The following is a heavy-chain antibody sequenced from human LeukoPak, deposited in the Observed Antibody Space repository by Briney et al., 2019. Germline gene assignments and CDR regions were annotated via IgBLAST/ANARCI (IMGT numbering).Heavy chain of an antibody. Sequence: SETLSLTCDVSGVSINTCCYYWTWIRQPPGKGLEWIGYKYYSGSTRYNSSLRSRLTISLDTSKNQFSLRLTSVTAADTAVYYCARGRSYGFDFDSWGPGTLVVVSS. J-gene: IGHJ4*02. D-gene: IGHD5-18*01. CDR3: ARGRSYGFDFDS. CDR1: GVSINTCCYY. V-gene: IGHV4-61*01. CDR2: KYYSGST.